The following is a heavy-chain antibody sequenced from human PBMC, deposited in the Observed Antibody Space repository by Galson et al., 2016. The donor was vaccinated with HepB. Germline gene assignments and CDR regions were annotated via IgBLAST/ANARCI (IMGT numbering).Heavy chain of an antibody. CDR2: VSGSASAT. V-gene: IGHV3-23*01. D-gene: IGHD3-9*01. CDR1: GFTFSTYA. CDR3: AKVGGAYFDIFNGVDWYFDL. J-gene: IGHJ2*01. Sequence: SLRLSCAASGFTFSTYAMTWVRQPPGKGLEWVSGVSGSASATYYADSVKGRFTISRDNSKNMLFLQVNGLRAEDTAIYYCAKVGGAYFDIFNGVDWYFDLWGRGTPVTVSS.